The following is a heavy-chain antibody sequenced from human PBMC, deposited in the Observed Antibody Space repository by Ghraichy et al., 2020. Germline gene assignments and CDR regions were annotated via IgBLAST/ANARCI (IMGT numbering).Heavy chain of an antibody. V-gene: IGHV3-33*01. J-gene: IGHJ6*03. CDR2: IWYDGSNK. CDR1: GFTFSSYG. Sequence: GGSLRLSCAASGFTFSSYGMHWVRQAPGKGLEWVAVIWYDGSNKYYADSVKGRFTISRDNSKNTLYLQMNSLRAEDTAVYYCARVDYDYVWGSYRLYYYYYYMDVWGKGTTVTVSS. D-gene: IGHD3-16*02. CDR3: ARVDYDYVWGSYRLYYYYYYMDV.